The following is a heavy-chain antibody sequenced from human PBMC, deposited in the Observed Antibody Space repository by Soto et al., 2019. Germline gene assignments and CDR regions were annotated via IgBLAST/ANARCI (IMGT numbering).Heavy chain of an antibody. J-gene: IGHJ4*02. V-gene: IGHV3-23*01. CDR1: GFSFSNYA. CDR3: AKGRSALPSFYY. CDR2: ISGSGGTT. Sequence: EVQLLESGGGWIQPGGSLRLSCAASGFSFSNYAMNWVRQAPGKGLEWVSFISGSGGTTDYADSVRGRFRLSRDNSKNTVDLEMNSLRTEDTAVYFCAKGRSALPSFYYWSQGVMVTVSS.